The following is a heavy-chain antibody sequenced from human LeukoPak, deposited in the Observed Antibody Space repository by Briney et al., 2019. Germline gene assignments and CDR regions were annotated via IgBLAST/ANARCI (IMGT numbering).Heavy chain of an antibody. V-gene: IGHV3-23*01. D-gene: IGHD1-26*01. Sequence: GGSLRLSCASSGVTFSTDAMTCGPQAPGKGLECGSHISGSGGMTFYAGSVRGRFTISRDNSKNTLFLQMDSLRSQEPEFSSCANGSTRQGDTDSLDYWGQGTLVSVAS. CDR3: ANGSTRQGDTDSLDY. J-gene: IGHJ4*02. CDR2: ISGSGGMT. CDR1: GVTFSTDA.